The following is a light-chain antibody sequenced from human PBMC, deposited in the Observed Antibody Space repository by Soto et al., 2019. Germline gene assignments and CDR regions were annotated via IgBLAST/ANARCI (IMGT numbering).Light chain of an antibody. CDR3: QQYNNWPLT. Sequence: EVVMTQSPATLSVSPGDGATLSCRASQNVHSNLAWYQQKPGQAPRLLIYDTSTRATDIPFKFSGGGPGTEFTLTISSLQSEDFAAYYCQQYNNWPLTFGGGTKVEIK. V-gene: IGKV3-15*01. J-gene: IGKJ4*01. CDR2: DTS. CDR1: QNVHSN.